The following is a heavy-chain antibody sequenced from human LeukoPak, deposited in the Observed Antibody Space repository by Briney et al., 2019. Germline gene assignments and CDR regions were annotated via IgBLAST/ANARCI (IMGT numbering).Heavy chain of an antibody. CDR1: GGTFSSYA. V-gene: IGHV1-69*13. CDR3: ARDRGIVGATGFDY. Sequence: SVRVSCKASGGTFSSYAISWVRQAPGQGLEWMGGIIPIFGTANYAQKFQGRVTITADESTSTAYMELSSLRSEDTAVYYCARDRGIVGATGFDYWGQGTLVTVSS. D-gene: IGHD1-26*01. CDR2: IIPIFGTA. J-gene: IGHJ4*02.